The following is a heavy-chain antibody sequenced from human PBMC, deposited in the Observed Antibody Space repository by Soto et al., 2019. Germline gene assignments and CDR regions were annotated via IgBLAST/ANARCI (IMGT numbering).Heavy chain of an antibody. V-gene: IGHV3-53*04. CDR1: GFTVSSNY. CDR2: IYGGDST. J-gene: IGHJ4*02. CDR3: ARGYDYGDYFDY. D-gene: IGHD4-17*01. Sequence: GGSLRLSCAASGFTVSSNYMSWVRQAPGKGLEWVSVIYGGDSTYYADSVKGRFTISRHNSKNTLYLQMNSLRAEDTAVYYCARGYDYGDYFDYWGQGTLVTVSS.